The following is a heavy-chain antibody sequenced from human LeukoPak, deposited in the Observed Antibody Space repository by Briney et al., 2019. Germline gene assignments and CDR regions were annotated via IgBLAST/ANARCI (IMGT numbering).Heavy chain of an antibody. Sequence: ASVMVSCKASGYTFTNYGISWVRQAPGQGLEWMGWISAYNGNTDYAQKLQGRVTMTTDTSTSTAYMELRSLRSDDTAVYYCARDVNAVAGTTYFDYWGQGTLVTVSS. V-gene: IGHV1-18*01. D-gene: IGHD6-19*01. CDR2: ISAYNGNT. CDR1: GYTFTNYG. J-gene: IGHJ4*02. CDR3: ARDVNAVAGTTYFDY.